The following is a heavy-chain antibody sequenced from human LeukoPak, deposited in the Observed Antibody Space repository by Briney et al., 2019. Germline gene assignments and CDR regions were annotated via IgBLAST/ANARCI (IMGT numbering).Heavy chain of an antibody. CDR1: GASISSSSYY. Sequence: SETLSLTCTVSGASISSSSYYWDWIRQPPGKGLEWIGGASYSGTTYYNPSLKSRVTISLDASTNQFSLRLGSVTAADTAVYYCATTILGYCSGGSCSLTYYYGLDVWGQGTTVTVSS. D-gene: IGHD2-15*01. CDR3: ATTILGYCSGGSCSLTYYYGLDV. CDR2: ASYSGTT. V-gene: IGHV4-39*01. J-gene: IGHJ6*02.